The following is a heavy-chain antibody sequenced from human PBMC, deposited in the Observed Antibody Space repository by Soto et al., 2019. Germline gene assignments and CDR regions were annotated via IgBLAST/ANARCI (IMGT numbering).Heavy chain of an antibody. CDR3: ARAYDSSGYYMHYFDY. CDR2: IYHVGIT. D-gene: IGHD3-22*01. V-gene: IGHV4-4*02. CDR1: GGSVSSSQW. Sequence: SESLSLTSAASGGSVSSSQWWTWVRQAPGKGLEWLGEIYHVGITKYNPSLKSRVTISVDTSKNQFSLKLSSVTAADTAVYYCARAYDSSGYYMHYFDYWGQGTLVTVSS. J-gene: IGHJ4*02.